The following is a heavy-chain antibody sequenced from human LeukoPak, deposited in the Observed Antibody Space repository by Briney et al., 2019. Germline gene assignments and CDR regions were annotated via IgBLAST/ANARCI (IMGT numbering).Heavy chain of an antibody. CDR1: GFTVSSNY. CDR2: IYSGGST. D-gene: IGHD4-23*01. V-gene: IGHV3-53*01. Sequence: GGSLRLSCAASGFTVSSNYMSWVRQAPGKGLEWVSVIYSGGSTYYADSVEGRFTISRDNSKNTLYLQMNSLRAEDTAVYYCAYGGNSPYYYYGMDVWGQGTTVTVSS. J-gene: IGHJ6*02. CDR3: AYGGNSPYYYYGMDV.